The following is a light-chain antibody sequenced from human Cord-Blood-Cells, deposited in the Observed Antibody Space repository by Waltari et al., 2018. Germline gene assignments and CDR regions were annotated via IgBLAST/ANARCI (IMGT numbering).Light chain of an antibody. J-gene: IGKJ3*01. V-gene: IGKV3-15*01. CDR1: QSVSSN. CDR2: GAS. CDR3: QQYNNWPPV. Sequence: EIVMTQSPATLSVSPGERATLSCRASQSVSSNLAWYPQNPGQAPRLLIYGASTRATAIPARFSGSESGTEFTLTISSLQSEDFAVYYCQQYNNWPPVFGPGTKVDIK.